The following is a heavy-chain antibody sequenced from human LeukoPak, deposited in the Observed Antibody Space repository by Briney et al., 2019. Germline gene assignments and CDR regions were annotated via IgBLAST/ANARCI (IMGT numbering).Heavy chain of an antibody. CDR1: GFTFSSYS. CDR3: GRDLGGRSGY. CDR2: ISSSSSTI. V-gene: IGHV3-48*04. D-gene: IGHD1-26*01. J-gene: IGHJ4*02. Sequence: GGSLRLSCAASGFTFSSYSMNLVRQAPGKGLEWVSYISSSSSTIYYADSVKGRFTISRDNAKNTLYLQMNSLRAEDTAVYYCGRDLGGRSGYWGQGTLVTVSS.